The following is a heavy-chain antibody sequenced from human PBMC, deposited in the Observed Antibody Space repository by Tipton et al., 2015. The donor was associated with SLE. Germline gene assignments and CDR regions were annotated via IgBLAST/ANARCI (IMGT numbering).Heavy chain of an antibody. CDR1: GFNFRFCL. Sequence: SLRLSCAASGFNFRFCLMTWVRQAPGKGLEWVSTISDSGGFTYYADSVKGRFTISRDNSKNALFLEMNSLRAEDTAVYYCAKDRSGDPYYFQFWGQGTLVTVSP. V-gene: IGHV3-23*01. J-gene: IGHJ4*02. CDR2: ISDSGGFT. CDR3: AKDRSGDPYYFQF.